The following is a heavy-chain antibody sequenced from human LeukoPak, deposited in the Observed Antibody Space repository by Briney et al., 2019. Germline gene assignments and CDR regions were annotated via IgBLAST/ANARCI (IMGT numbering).Heavy chain of an antibody. D-gene: IGHD3-3*01. CDR2: INHSGST. Sequence: PSETLSLTCTVSGGSISGYYWSWIRQPPGKGLEWIGEINHSGSTNYNPSLRSRVSISIDTYKNQFFLKLTSVTAADTAVYYCARERDDYYFDYWGQGTLVTVSS. V-gene: IGHV4-34*01. J-gene: IGHJ4*02. CDR3: ARERDDYYFDY. CDR1: GGSISGYY.